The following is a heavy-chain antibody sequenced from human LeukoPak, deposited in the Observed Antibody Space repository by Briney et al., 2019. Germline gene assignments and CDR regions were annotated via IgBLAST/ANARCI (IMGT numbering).Heavy chain of an antibody. CDR2: INTDGSST. J-gene: IGHJ4*02. Sequence: GGSLRLSCAASGFTFSSYWMHWVRQAPGKGLVWVSRINTDGSSTSYADSVKGRFTISRDNAKNTLYLQMNSLRAEDTAVYYCARAPGRFWFSDYWGQGTLVTVSS. V-gene: IGHV3-74*01. D-gene: IGHD3-3*01. CDR1: GFTFSSYW. CDR3: ARAPGRFWFSDY.